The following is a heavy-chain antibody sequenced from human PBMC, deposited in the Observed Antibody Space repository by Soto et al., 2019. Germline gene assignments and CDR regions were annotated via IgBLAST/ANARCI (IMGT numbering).Heavy chain of an antibody. CDR2: ISSYNGNT. J-gene: IGHJ4*02. Sequence: QVQLVQSGAEVKKPGASVKVSCKASGYTFTSYGISWVRQAPGQGLEWMGWISSYNGNTNYAQKRQGRVTMTTDTSTRTAYMELRSLRSDDTAVYYCARDQPQYYYDSSGYFNYWGQGTLVTVSS. V-gene: IGHV1-18*01. CDR3: ARDQPQYYYDSSGYFNY. CDR1: GYTFTSYG. D-gene: IGHD3-22*01.